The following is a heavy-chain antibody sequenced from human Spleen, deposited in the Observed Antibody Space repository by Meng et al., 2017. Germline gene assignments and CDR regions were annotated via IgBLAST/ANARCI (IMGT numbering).Heavy chain of an antibody. CDR3: ARESTAMARGAFDI. V-gene: IGHV3-23*01. Sequence: GESLKISCRTSGFTFTSYGMGWVRQAPGKGLEWVATISNNGDTHYADSMTGRFIISRDNSKNTLYLQMNSLRAEDTAVYYCARESTAMARGAFDIWGQGTMVTVSS. CDR1: GFTFTSYG. CDR2: ISNNGDT. D-gene: IGHD5-18*01. J-gene: IGHJ3*02.